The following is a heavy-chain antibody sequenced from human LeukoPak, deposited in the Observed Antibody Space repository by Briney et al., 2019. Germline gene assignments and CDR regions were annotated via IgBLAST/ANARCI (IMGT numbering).Heavy chain of an antibody. Sequence: SLKISCAASGFTFDDYAMHWVRQAPGKGLEWVSGISWNSGSIGYADSVKGRFTISRDNAKNSLYLQMNSLRAEDTALYYCAKDGLWFGELLHPTRSDYWGQGTLVTVSS. D-gene: IGHD3-10*01. V-gene: IGHV3-9*01. CDR3: AKDGLWFGELLHPTRSDY. J-gene: IGHJ4*02. CDR1: GFTFDDYA. CDR2: ISWNSGSI.